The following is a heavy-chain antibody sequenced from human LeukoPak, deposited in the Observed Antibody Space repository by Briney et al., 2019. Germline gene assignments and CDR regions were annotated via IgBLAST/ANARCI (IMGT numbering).Heavy chain of an antibody. Sequence: PGGSLRLSCAASGFTFSTYAMTWLRQAPGKGLEWVSVISDSGGSTYYTDSVKGRFTISRDNSKSTLYLQMNSLRAEDTAVYYCAKSRNPYYDSSGYSWFDPWGQGTLVTVSS. D-gene: IGHD3-22*01. J-gene: IGHJ5*02. CDR3: AKSRNPYYDSSGYSWFDP. CDR1: GFTFSTYA. CDR2: ISDSGGST. V-gene: IGHV3-23*01.